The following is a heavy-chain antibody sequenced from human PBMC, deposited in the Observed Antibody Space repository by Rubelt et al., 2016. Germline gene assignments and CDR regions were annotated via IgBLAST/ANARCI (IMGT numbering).Heavy chain of an antibody. V-gene: IGHV4-59*08. J-gene: IGHJ4*02. Sequence: QVQLQESGPGLVKASETLSLTCTVSGGSISSYYWSWIRQPPGKGPEWIGYIHYSGSTNYNPSLKSRVTLLVDTSKNQFPLRRSSVTAADTAVYYCARRGVSGYVDSWGQGTLVTVSS. CDR1: GGSISSYY. CDR2: IHYSGST. CDR3: ARRGVSGYVDS. D-gene: IGHD3-10*01.